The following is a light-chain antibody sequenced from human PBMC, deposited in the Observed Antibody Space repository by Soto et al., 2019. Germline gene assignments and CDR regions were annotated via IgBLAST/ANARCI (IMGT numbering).Light chain of an antibody. CDR3: QQRHMWPIT. J-gene: IGKJ5*01. CDR2: DAY. V-gene: IGKV3-11*01. CDR1: QSFRGL. Sequence: EVVLTQSPVTLSLSPGERATLSCRASQSFRGLLAWYQQKPGQAPRLLIYDAYNRATGIPPRFSGSGSGTDFNLTISSLKPEDSAVYYCQQRHMWPITFGQGTRLEIK.